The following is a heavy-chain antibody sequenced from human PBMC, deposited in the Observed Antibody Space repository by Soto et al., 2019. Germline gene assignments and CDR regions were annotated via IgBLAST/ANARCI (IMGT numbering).Heavy chain of an antibody. D-gene: IGHD3-3*01. V-gene: IGHV3-21*01. CDR3: ATPASPGPPVNYEHAFDI. CDR2: ISSSSSYI. CDR1: GFTFSSYS. Sequence: PGGSLRLSCAASGFTFSSYSMNWVRQAPGKGLEWVSSISSSSSYIYYADSVKGRFTISRDNAKNSLYLQMNSLRAEDTAVYYCATPASPGPPVNYEHAFDIWGPGTMVTVSS. J-gene: IGHJ3*02.